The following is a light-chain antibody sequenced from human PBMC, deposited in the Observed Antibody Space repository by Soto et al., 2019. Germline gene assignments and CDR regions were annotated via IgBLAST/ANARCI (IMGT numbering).Light chain of an antibody. J-gene: IGKJ5*01. V-gene: IGKV3-11*01. Sequence: EIGLTQSAATLSLSSVGRATLSSRASQSFTTYLAWYQQKPGQAPRLLIYDASNRATGVPARFSGSGSGTDFTLNISSLEPEDFAVYYCQQRSNWPPSITFGQGTRLEIK. CDR1: QSFTTY. CDR2: DAS. CDR3: QQRSNWPPSIT.